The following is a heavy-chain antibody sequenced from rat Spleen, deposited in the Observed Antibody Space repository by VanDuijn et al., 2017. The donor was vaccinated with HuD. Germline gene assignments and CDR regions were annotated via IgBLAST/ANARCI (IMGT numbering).Heavy chain of an antibody. D-gene: IGHD1-2*01. J-gene: IGHJ3*01. CDR3: ARQRIIIAAQWFAY. CDR1: GFTFSDFY. CDR2: ISNAGSST. V-gene: IGHV5-7*01. Sequence: EVQLVESDGGLVQPGRSLKLSCAASGFTFSDFYMAWVRQAPKKGLEWVATISNAGSSTYYRGSVKGRFTISRDNAKSTLYLQMDSLRSEDTATYYCARQRIIIAAQWFAYWGQGTLVTVSS.